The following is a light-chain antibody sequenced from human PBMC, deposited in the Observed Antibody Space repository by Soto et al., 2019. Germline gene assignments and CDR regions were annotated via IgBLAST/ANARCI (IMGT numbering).Light chain of an antibody. V-gene: IGKV3-15*01. CDR2: SAS. CDR1: QSISTE. J-gene: IGKJ2*01. Sequence: EIAMTQSPATLSVSPGERATLSCRASQSISTELAWYQQIPGQPPRLLIYSASTRATGVPARFPGSGYGSEFTLTISGLQSEDFAIYYSQQGHNWPLTFGKGTRLEI. CDR3: QQGHNWPLT.